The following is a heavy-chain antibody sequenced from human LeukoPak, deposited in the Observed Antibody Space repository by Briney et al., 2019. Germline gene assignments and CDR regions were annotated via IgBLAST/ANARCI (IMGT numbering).Heavy chain of an antibody. CDR2: IRYDGSNK. J-gene: IGHJ5*02. Sequence: GGSLRLSCAASGFTFSSYGMHWVRQAPGKGLEWVAFIRYDGSNKYYADSVKGRFTISRDNSKNTLYLQMNSLRAEDTAVYYCAKDSSDSSGYYYASNWFNPWGQGTLVTVSS. CDR1: GFTFSSYG. D-gene: IGHD3-22*01. V-gene: IGHV3-30*02. CDR3: AKDSSDSSGYYYASNWFNP.